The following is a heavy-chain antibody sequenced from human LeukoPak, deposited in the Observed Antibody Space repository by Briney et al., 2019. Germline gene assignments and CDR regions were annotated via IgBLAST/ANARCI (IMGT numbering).Heavy chain of an antibody. CDR3: AREKSPERKTWLQLGAFDV. J-gene: IGHJ3*01. CDR1: GGSMSHH. CDR2: ISHTAST. D-gene: IGHD5-24*01. Sequence: SETLSLTCTVSGGSMSHHWSWIRQSPGKGLEWIGYISHTASTNYNPSLRSRVTLSIDTSKSQLSFQLTSVTAADTAVYYCAREKSPERKTWLQLGAFDVWGQGTVVTVSS. V-gene: IGHV4-59*11.